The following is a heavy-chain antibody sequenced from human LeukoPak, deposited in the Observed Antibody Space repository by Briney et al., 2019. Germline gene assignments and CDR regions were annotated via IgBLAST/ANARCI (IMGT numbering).Heavy chain of an antibody. CDR2: IRYDGSNE. D-gene: IGHD4-17*01. J-gene: IGHJ4*02. CDR3: ARGDYGSLYFDF. Sequence: PGGSLRLSCAASGFTFSGFGMHWVRQAPGKGLEWVAFIRYDGSNEYYADSVRGRFTISRDNSKNTLFLEIQGLRPEDTAVYYCARGDYGSLYFDFWDQGTLVTVSS. CDR1: GFTFSGFG. V-gene: IGHV3-30*02.